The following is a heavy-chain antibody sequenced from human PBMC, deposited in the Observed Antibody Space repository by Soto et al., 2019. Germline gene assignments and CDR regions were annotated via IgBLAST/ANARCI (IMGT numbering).Heavy chain of an antibody. CDR3: ARIRQGATYYDFWSGYYNFDY. D-gene: IGHD3-3*01. CDR2: IFSNDEK. CDR1: GFSLSNARMG. J-gene: IGHJ4*02. Sequence: QVTLKESGPVLVKPTETLTLTCTVSGFSLSNARMGVSWIRQPPGPALEWLAHIFSNDEKSYSTTLKSRLTISKDTSKSHVVLTMTNRDPVDTATYYCARIRQGATYYDFWSGYYNFDYWGQGTLVTVSS. V-gene: IGHV2-26*01.